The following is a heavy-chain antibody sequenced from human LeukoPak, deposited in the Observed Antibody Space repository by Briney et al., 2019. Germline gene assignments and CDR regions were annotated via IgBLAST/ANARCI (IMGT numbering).Heavy chain of an antibody. CDR1: GFTFSSYA. CDR3: AKLLLAGRDFDY. CDR2: ISGSGGST. Sequence: GGSLRLSCAASGFTFSSYAMSWVRQAPGKGLEWVSAISGSGGSTYYADSVRGRFTISRDNSKNTLYLQMNSLRAEATAVYYCAKLLLAGRDFDYWGQGTLVTVSS. D-gene: IGHD6-13*01. J-gene: IGHJ4*02. V-gene: IGHV3-23*01.